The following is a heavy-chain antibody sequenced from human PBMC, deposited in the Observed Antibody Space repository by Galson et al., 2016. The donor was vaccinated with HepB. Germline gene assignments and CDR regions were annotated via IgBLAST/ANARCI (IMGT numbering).Heavy chain of an antibody. D-gene: IGHD5-24*01. CDR2: ITNNGDTT. CDR1: GFSFSSYA. J-gene: IGHJ4*02. Sequence: SLRLSCAASGFSFSSYAMDWVRQAPGKGLEFVSGITNNGDTTDYADSVKGRFTISRDNSKTTLYLQMSSLRAEDTAVYYCVKDRVRDGHPNLDYWGQGTLVTVSS. CDR3: VKDRVRDGHPNLDY. V-gene: IGHV3-64D*06.